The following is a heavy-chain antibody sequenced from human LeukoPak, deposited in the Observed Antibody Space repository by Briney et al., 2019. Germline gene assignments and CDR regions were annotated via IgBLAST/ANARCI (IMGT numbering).Heavy chain of an antibody. CDR1: GYTFTSYY. Sequence: ASVKVSCKASGYTFTSYYMHWVRQAPGQGLEWMGWINPNKGGTNYAQKFQGRVTMTMDTSISTAYMEQIRLRSDATAVYYCARDGIAVAGTKLTNNWFDAWGQGTLVTVSS. V-gene: IGHV1-2*02. D-gene: IGHD6-19*01. CDR2: INPNKGGT. J-gene: IGHJ5*02. CDR3: ARDGIAVAGTKLTNNWFDA.